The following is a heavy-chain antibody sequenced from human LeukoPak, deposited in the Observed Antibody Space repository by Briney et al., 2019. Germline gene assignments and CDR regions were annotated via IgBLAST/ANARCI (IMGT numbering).Heavy chain of an antibody. J-gene: IGHJ3*02. V-gene: IGHV3-11*04. CDR1: GFTFSDYY. CDR2: ISRSGSTI. CDR3: ATPYYDFWSGYYKRGVRGADAFDI. Sequence: GGSLRLSCAAAGFTFSDYYMSSVRQAPGKGLEWVSYISRSGSTIYYADSVKGRFTISRDNAKNSMYMQMNSLRAADPALYFCATPYYDFWSGYYKRGVRGADAFDIWGQGTMVTVSS. D-gene: IGHD3-3*01.